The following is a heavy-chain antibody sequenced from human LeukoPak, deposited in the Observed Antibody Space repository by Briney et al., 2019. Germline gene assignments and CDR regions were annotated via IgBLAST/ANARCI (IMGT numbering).Heavy chain of an antibody. CDR2: ISYDGSNK. CDR3: ARWIAVAGTGDY. Sequence: PGRSLRLSCAASGFTFSSYAMHWVRQAPGKGLEWVAVISYDGSNKYYADSVKGRFTISRDNSKNTLYLQMNSLRAEDTAVYYCARWIAVAGTGDYWGQGTLVTVSS. V-gene: IGHV3-30-3*01. D-gene: IGHD6-19*01. CDR1: GFTFSSYA. J-gene: IGHJ4*02.